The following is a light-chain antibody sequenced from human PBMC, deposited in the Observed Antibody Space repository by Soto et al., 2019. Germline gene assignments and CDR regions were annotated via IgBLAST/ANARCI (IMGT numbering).Light chain of an antibody. J-gene: IGLJ1*01. CDR3: CSYAGGSTYV. CDR2: EVY. CDR1: SSDVGHYNF. V-gene: IGLV2-23*02. Sequence: QSALTQPASVSGPPGQSITISCTGTSSDVGHYNFVSWYQQYPGKAPKVMIYEVYERPSGVSDRFSGSKSGSTASLTISGLQVEDEADYYCCSYAGGSTYVFGTGTKLTVL.